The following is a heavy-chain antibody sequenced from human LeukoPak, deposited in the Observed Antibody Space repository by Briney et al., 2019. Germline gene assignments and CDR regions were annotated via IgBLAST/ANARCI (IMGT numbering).Heavy chain of an antibody. Sequence: GASVKVSCKASGGTFSSYGISWVRQAPRQGLEWMGGIIPIFGIANYAQKFQGRVTITADESTSTAYMELSSLRSEDTAVYYCAALITMIPDYYYGMDVWGQGTTVTVSS. CDR3: AALITMIPDYYYGMDV. J-gene: IGHJ6*02. CDR2: IIPIFGIA. D-gene: IGHD3-22*01. CDR1: GGTFSSYG. V-gene: IGHV1-69*13.